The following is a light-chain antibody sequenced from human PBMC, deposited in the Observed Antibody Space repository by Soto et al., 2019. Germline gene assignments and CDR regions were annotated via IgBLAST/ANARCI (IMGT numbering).Light chain of an antibody. J-gene: IGLJ1*01. CDR1: NSNIGSNY. Sequence: QSVLPQPPSASGTPGQSVTISCSENNSNIGSNYVYWYQQFPGTAPKLLIYRNNQRPSGVPDRFSGSRSGTSASLAISGLRPEDEADYYCAAWDDSLSSYVFGTGTKVTVL. CDR2: RNN. CDR3: AAWDDSLSSYV. V-gene: IGLV1-47*01.